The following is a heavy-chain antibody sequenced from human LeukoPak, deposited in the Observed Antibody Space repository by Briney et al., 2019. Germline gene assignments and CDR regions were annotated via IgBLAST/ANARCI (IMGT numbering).Heavy chain of an antibody. D-gene: IGHD3-22*01. CDR1: GVTFSKYS. CDR2: IRYDGSNK. J-gene: IGHJ4*02. CDR3: AKDRNYYDSSGYYGIDY. Sequence: GGSLRLSCATSGVTFSKYSMQWVRQAPGKGLEWVAFIRYDGSNKYYADSVKGRFTISRDNSKNTLYLQMNSLRAEDTAVYYCAKDRNYYDSSGYYGIDYWGQGTLVTVSS. V-gene: IGHV3-30*02.